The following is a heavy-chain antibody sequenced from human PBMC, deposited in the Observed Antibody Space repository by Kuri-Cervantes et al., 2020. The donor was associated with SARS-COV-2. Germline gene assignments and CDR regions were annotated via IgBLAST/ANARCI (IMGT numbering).Heavy chain of an antibody. D-gene: IGHD6-19*01. J-gene: IGHJ6*02. Sequence: GSLRLSCTVSGGSTSSYYWSWIRQPPGKGLEWIGYIYYSGSTNYNPSLKSRVTISVDTSKNQFSLKLSSVTAADTAVYYCARARIVSSGWYYYYGMDVWGQGTRS. CDR1: GGSTSSYY. CDR3: ARARIVSSGWYYYYGMDV. CDR2: IYYSGST. V-gene: IGHV4-59*01.